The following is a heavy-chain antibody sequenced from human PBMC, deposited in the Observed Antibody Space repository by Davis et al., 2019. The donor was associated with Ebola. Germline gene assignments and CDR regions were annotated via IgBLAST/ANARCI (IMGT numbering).Heavy chain of an antibody. Sequence: GESLKISCAASGFTFSSYGMHWVRQAPGKGLEWVAVIRYDGSNKYYADSVKGRFTISRDNSKNTLYLQMNSLRAEDTAVYYCAKGVWARKWIQLIYYYYGMDVWGQGTTVTVSS. J-gene: IGHJ6*02. CDR2: IRYDGSNK. V-gene: IGHV3-30*02. CDR1: GFTFSSYG. D-gene: IGHD5-18*01. CDR3: AKGVWARKWIQLIYYYYGMDV.